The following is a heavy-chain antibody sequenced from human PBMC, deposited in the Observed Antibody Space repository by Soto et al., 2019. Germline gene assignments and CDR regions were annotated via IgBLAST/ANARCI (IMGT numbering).Heavy chain of an antibody. J-gene: IGHJ3*02. V-gene: IGHV3-23*01. D-gene: IGHD2-15*01. CDR3: AKALAGPIDAFDI. CDR1: GFTFSSYA. CDR2: ISGSGGST. Sequence: PAGGSLRLSCAASGFTFSSYAMSWVRQAPGKGLEWVSAISGSGGSTYYADSVKGRFTISRDNSKNTLYLQMNSLRAEDTAVYYCAKALAGPIDAFDIWGQGTMVTVSS.